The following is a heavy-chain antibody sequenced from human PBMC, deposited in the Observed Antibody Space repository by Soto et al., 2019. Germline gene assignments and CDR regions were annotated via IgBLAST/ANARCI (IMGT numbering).Heavy chain of an antibody. CDR3: ARYSLLCGYLDYYNGMDV. J-gene: IGHJ6*02. CDR2: ISSSSSYI. Sequence: GGSVRLSCAASGFTFSRYSMNWVRQAPGKGLEWVSSISSSSSYIYYADSVKGRFTISRDNAKNSLYLQMNSLRAEDTAVYYCARYSLLCGYLDYYNGMDVWGHGTTVTVSS. CDR1: GFTFSRYS. D-gene: IGHD5-12*01. V-gene: IGHV3-21*01.